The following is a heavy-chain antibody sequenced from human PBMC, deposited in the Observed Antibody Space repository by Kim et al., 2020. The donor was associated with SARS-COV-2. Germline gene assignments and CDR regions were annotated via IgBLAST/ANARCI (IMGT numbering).Heavy chain of an antibody. CDR1: GGSISSGDYY. CDR2: IYYSGST. J-gene: IGHJ3*02. D-gene: IGHD3-10*01. CDR3: ARDPRFGPSAFDI. Sequence: SETLSLTCTVSGGSISSGDYYWSWIRQPPGKGLEWIGYIYYSGSTYYNPSLKSRVTISVDTSKNQFSLKLSSVTAADTAVYYCARDPRFGPSAFDIWGQGTMVTVSS. V-gene: IGHV4-30-4*01.